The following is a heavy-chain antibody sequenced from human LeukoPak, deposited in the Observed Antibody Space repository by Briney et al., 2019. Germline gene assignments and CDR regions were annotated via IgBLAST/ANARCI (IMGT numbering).Heavy chain of an antibody. D-gene: IGHD5-24*01. CDR2: ISYDGSNK. CDR3: ARDSGFSGTQRGEY. CDR1: GFTFSSYA. Sequence: GGSLRLSCAASGFTFSSYAMHWVRQAPGKGLEWVAVISYDGSNKYYSDSVKGRFTISRDNSKNTLYLQMNSLRAEDTAVYYCARDSGFSGTQRGEYWGQGALVAVSS. J-gene: IGHJ4*02. V-gene: IGHV3-30*04.